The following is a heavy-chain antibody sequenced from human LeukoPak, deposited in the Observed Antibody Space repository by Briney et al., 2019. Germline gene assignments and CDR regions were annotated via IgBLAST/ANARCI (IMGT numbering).Heavy chain of an antibody. CDR2: ITSDGTNT. Sequence: GGSLRLSCAASGFTFNSYWMHWVRQVPGRGLVWVSHITSDGTNTNYADSVKGRFTISRDNAKNTLYLQMNSLGAEDTAVYYCARISDASSGYFDYWGQGTLVTVSS. CDR3: ARISDASSGYFDY. CDR1: GFTFNSYW. V-gene: IGHV3-74*01. D-gene: IGHD3-22*01. J-gene: IGHJ4*02.